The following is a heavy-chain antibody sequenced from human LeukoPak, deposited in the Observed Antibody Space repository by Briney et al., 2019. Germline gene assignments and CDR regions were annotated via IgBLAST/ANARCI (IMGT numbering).Heavy chain of an antibody. CDR2: ISWNCGSI. Sequence: GGSLRLSCAASGFTFDDYAMHWVRQAPGKGLEWVSGISWNCGSIGYADSVKGRFTISRDNAKNSLYLQMNSLRAEDTALYYCAKDQLAGADYDSSGYHDYWGQGTLVTVSS. D-gene: IGHD3-22*01. V-gene: IGHV3-9*01. J-gene: IGHJ4*02. CDR3: AKDQLAGADYDSSGYHDY. CDR1: GFTFDDYA.